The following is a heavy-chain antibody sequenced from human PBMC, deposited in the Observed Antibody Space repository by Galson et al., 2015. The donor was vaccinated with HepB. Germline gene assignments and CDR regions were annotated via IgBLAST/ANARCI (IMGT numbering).Heavy chain of an antibody. J-gene: IGHJ4*02. V-gene: IGHV6-1*01. Sequence: CAISGDSVSSNSAAWNWIRQSPSRGLEWLGRTYYRSKWYNDYAVSVKSRITINPDTSKNQFSLQLNSVTPEDTAVYYCARELSWGYSSGWYLYYFDYWGQGTLVTVSS. CDR3: ARELSWGYSSGWYLYYFDY. CDR1: GDSVSSNSAA. D-gene: IGHD6-19*01. CDR2: TYYRSKWYN.